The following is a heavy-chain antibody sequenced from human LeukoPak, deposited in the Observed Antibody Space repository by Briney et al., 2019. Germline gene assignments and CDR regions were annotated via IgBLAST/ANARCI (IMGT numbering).Heavy chain of an antibody. CDR3: ATRVRAFDI. D-gene: IGHD1-1*01. CDR2: MNPNSGNT. CDR1: GYTFTSYY. V-gene: IGHV1-8*03. Sequence: ASVKVSCKASGYTFTSYYMHWVRQATGQGLEWMGWMNPNSGNTGYAQKFQGRVTITRNTSITTAYMELSSLRSEDTAVYYCATRVRAFDIWGQGTMVTVSS. J-gene: IGHJ3*02.